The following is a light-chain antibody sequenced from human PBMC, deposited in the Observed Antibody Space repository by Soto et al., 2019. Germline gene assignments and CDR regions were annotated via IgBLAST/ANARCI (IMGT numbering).Light chain of an antibody. CDR1: SGHSSYI. J-gene: IGLJ3*02. Sequence: QSVLTQSSSASASLGSSVKLTCTLSSGHSSYIIAWHQQQPGKAPRSLMKLEGSGSYNKGSGVPDRFSGSSSGADRYLTISNLQSEDEADYYCETWDSNTRVFGGGTKLTVL. V-gene: IGLV4-60*03. CDR2: LEGSGSY. CDR3: ETWDSNTRV.